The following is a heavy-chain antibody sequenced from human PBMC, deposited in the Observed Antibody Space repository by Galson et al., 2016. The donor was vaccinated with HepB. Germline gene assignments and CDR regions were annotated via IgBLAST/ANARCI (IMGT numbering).Heavy chain of an antibody. Sequence: ETLSLTCTVSGGSISSGQYYWGWVRQPPGKGLEWVASMSYSGGTNSNPSLKRRVTISVDTSKNQFSLKLGSVTAADTAVYYCARVLYRHLKLYYFDSWGQGTLVTVSS. J-gene: IGHJ4*02. CDR2: MSYSGGT. CDR1: GGSISSGQYY. D-gene: IGHD2-2*02. V-gene: IGHV4-61*01. CDR3: ARVLYRHLKLYYFDS.